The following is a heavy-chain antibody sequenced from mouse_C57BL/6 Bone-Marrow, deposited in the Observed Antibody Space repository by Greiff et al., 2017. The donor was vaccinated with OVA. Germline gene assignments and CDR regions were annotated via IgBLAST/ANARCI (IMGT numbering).Heavy chain of an antibody. CDR3: ARDAPLDGYSFDY. D-gene: IGHD2-3*01. Sequence: DVKLVESGGGLVKPGGSLKLSCAASGFTFSSYAMSWVRQTPEKRLEWVATISDGGSYTYYPHNVKGRFTISRDNAKNNLYLQMSHLKSEDTAMYYCARDAPLDGYSFDYWVQGTTLTVSS. J-gene: IGHJ2*01. CDR2: ISDGGSYT. CDR1: GFTFSSYA. V-gene: IGHV5-4*01.